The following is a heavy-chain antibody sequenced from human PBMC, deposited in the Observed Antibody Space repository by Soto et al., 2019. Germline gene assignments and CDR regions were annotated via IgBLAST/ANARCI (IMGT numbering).Heavy chain of an antibody. CDR2: IYYSGST. V-gene: IGHV4-39*01. J-gene: IGHJ5*02. Sequence: QLQLQESGPGLVKPSETLSLTCTVSGGSISSSSYYWGWIRQPPGKGLEWIGSIYYSGSTYYNPSLKSRVTISVDTSKNQFSLKLGSVTAADTAVYYCARHVVGGGSYYFGYNWFDPWGQGTLVTVSS. CDR3: ARHVVGGGSYYFGYNWFDP. D-gene: IGHD1-26*01. CDR1: GGSISSSSYY.